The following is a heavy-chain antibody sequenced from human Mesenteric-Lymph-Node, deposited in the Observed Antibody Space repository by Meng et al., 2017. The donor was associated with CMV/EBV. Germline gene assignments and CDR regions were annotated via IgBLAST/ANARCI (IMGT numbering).Heavy chain of an antibody. D-gene: IGHD1-26*01. V-gene: IGHV4-59*01. CDR3: AKGGSWFDP. Sequence: SETLSLTCTVSGGSINTYYWSWVRQLPGTGLEWIGYIYYSGSTNYNPSLKSRLTISVDTSKNQFSLKLRSVTPADTAMSYCAKGGSWFDPWGQGTLVTVSS. J-gene: IGHJ5*02. CDR1: GGSINTYY. CDR2: IYYSGST.